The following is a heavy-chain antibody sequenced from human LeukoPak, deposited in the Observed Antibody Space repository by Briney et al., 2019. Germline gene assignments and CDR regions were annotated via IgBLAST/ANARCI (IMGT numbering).Heavy chain of an antibody. V-gene: IGHV3-30*02. CDR2: IRYDGSNK. D-gene: IGHD2-2*01. CDR1: GFTFSSYG. CDR3: AKGQRPGDYYFDY. J-gene: IGHJ4*02. Sequence: GGSLRLSCAASGFTFSSYGMHWVRQAPGKGLEWVAFIRYDGSNKYYADSVKGRFTISRDNSKNTLYLQMNSLRAEDTAVYYCAKGQRPGDYYFDYWGQGTLVTVSS.